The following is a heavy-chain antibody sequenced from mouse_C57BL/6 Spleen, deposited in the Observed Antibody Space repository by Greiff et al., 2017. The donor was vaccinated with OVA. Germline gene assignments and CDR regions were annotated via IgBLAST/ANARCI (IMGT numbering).Heavy chain of an antibody. CDR3: AVGYDAMDY. J-gene: IGHJ4*01. CDR2: IYPGDGDT. CDR1: GYAFSSSW. Sequence: VHLVESGPELVKPGASVKISCKASGYAFSSSWMNWVKQRPGTGLEWIGRIYPGDGDTNYNGKFKGKATLTADKSSSTAYMQLSSLTSEDSAVYFCAVGYDAMDYWGQGTSVTVSS. D-gene: IGHD2-10*02. V-gene: IGHV1-82*01.